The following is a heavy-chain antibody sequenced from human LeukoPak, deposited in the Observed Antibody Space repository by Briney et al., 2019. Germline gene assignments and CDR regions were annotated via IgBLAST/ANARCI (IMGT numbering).Heavy chain of an antibody. D-gene: IGHD6-19*01. CDR3: ARPTTSGWYPH. CDR2: ITGSSSSK. V-gene: IGHV3-48*01. J-gene: IGHJ3*01. CDR1: GFTFSDYD. Sequence: PGGSLRLSCAASGFTFSDYDMNWIRQAPGTGLGWVSYITGSSSSKYYADSVKGRFTVSRDNAKNSLYLQMNSLRAEDTAVYYCARPTTSGWYPHWGQGTMVTVSS.